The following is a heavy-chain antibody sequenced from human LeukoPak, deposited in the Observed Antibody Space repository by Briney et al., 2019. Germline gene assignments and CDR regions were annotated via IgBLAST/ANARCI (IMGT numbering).Heavy chain of an antibody. Sequence: PSQTLSLTCTVSGGSFSSGDYYWSWIRQPQGKGLEGIGYIYYSGRTYYNPSLKSRVTISEDTSRIQFSLKLSSVTAADTAVYYCARTSSTSSRYFDLWGRGTLVTVSS. CDR3: ARTSSTSSRYFDL. D-gene: IGHD2-2*01. V-gene: IGHV4-30-4*08. CDR2: IYYSGRT. CDR1: GGSFSSGDYY. J-gene: IGHJ2*01.